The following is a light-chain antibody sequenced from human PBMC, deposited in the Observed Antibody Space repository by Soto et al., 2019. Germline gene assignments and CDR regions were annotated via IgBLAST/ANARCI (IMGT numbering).Light chain of an antibody. CDR1: QTIGTN. Sequence: DIQMTQSPSSLSASVGERVIITCRASQTIGTNLNWYQQKAGKVPRLLIYAASRLQSWVPSRFTGSGSGTDFTLTINSLQPEEFATYHCQQAYSSRTFGQGTKVDFK. V-gene: IGKV1-39*01. CDR3: QQAYSSRT. J-gene: IGKJ1*01. CDR2: AAS.